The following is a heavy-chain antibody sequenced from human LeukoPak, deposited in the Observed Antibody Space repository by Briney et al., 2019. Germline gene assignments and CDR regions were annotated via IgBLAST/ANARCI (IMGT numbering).Heavy chain of an antibody. CDR1: GGSISSTNW. J-gene: IGHJ4*02. CDR2: IYHSGST. V-gene: IGHV4-4*02. D-gene: IGHD5-12*01. CDR3: AREYTGSDYLDY. Sequence: PSETLSLTCAVSGGSISSTNWWIWVRQPPGEGLEWIGEIYHSGSTNYNPSLKSRVSISVDKSKNQFSLNLSSVTAADTAVYYCAREYTGSDYLDYWGPGTLVTVSS.